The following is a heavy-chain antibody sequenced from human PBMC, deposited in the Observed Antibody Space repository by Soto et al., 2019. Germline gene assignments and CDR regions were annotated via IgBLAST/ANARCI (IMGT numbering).Heavy chain of an antibody. V-gene: IGHV1-69*13. CDR3: ARDRYYDSSGYPSLAGFDP. CDR1: GGTFSSYA. J-gene: IGHJ5*02. D-gene: IGHD3-22*01. CDR2: IIPIFGTA. Sequence: SVKVSCKASGGTFSSYAISWVRQAPGQGLEWMGGIIPIFGTANYAQKFQGRVTITADESTSTAYMELSSLRSEDTAVYYCARDRYYDSSGYPSLAGFDPWGQGTLVTVSS.